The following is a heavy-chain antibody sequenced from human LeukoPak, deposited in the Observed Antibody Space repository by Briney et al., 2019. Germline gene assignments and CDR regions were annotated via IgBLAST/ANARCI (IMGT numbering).Heavy chain of an antibody. CDR1: GGSISSYY. V-gene: IGHV4-59*01. J-gene: IGHJ4*02. CDR2: IYYSGST. Sequence: PSETLSLTCTVSGGSISSYYWSWIRQPPGKGLEWIGYIYYSGSTNYNPSLKSRVTISVDTSKNQFSLKLSSVTAADTAVYYCATVPSVGIRNYWGQGTLVTVSS. CDR3: ATVPSVGIRNY. D-gene: IGHD2-21*01.